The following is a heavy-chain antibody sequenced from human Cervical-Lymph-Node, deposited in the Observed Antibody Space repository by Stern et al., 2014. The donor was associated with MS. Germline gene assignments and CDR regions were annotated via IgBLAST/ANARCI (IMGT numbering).Heavy chain of an antibody. CDR3: ARWAYSSGWYNWFDP. CDR1: GGSISSSSYY. Sequence: QLQLQESGPGLVKPSETLSLTCTVSGGSISSSSYYWGWIRQPPGKGLGWIGSIYYSGSTYYNPCLKSRVTISLDTSKNPFSLKLSSVTAADTAVYYCARWAYSSGWYNWFDPWGQGTLVTVSS. J-gene: IGHJ5*02. V-gene: IGHV4-39*01. D-gene: IGHD3-22*01. CDR2: IYYSGST.